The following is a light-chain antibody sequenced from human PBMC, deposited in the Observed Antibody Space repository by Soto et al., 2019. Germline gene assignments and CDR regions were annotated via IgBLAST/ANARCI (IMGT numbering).Light chain of an antibody. CDR2: DVS. V-gene: IGLV2-14*01. J-gene: IGLJ2*01. CDR3: SSYTSSNVV. CDR1: SSDAGGYNY. Sequence: SVLTQPASVSGSPGQSITISCPGTSSDAGGYNYVSWYQQHPGKAPKLMIYDVSNRPSGVSNRFSGSKSGNTASLTISGLQAEDEADYYCSSYTSSNVVFGGGTKVTVL.